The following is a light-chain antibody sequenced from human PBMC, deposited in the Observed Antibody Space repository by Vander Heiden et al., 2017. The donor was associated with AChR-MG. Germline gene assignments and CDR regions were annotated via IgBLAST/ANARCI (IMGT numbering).Light chain of an antibody. CDR3: SSYTSSSTLGVV. CDR2: EVS. J-gene: IGLJ2*01. Sequence: QSALTPPAPVSGSPGQSITISCPGTSSDVGGYNYDSWYQQHPGKAPKLMIYEVSNRPSGVSNRFSGSKPGNTASLTISGLQAEDEADYYCSSYTSSSTLGVVFGGGTKLTVL. CDR1: SSDVGGYNY. V-gene: IGLV2-14*01.